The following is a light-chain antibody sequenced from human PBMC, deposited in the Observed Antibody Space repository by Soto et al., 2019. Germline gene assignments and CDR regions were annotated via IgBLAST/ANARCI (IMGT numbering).Light chain of an antibody. V-gene: IGKV1-39*01. CDR1: QTSSNF. CDR2: DAS. CDR3: QQSFSTPWT. Sequence: DIQMTQSPSSLSASVGDRVTLGCRCSQTSSNFLNWYQQKKGNAPKLMIYDASNLHSVVPSWFSGSGSGTDFTRTISSLQPEYFATYFCQQSFSTPWTFGQGTKV. J-gene: IGKJ1*01.